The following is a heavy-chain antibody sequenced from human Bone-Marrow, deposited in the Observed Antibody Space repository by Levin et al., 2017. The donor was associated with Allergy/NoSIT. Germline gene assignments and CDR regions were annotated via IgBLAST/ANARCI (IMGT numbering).Heavy chain of an antibody. CDR1: GDIFNTYV. V-gene: IGHV1-69*13. CDR2: IIPILGTT. Sequence: SVKVSCKASGDIFNTYVYSWVRQAPGHGLEWMGGIIPILGTTYYAQKFQGRVTITADESTSTAYMELSSLRSEDTAVYYCARGVYYYYYMDVWGKGTTVAVSS. CDR3: ARGVYYYYYMDV. J-gene: IGHJ6*03.